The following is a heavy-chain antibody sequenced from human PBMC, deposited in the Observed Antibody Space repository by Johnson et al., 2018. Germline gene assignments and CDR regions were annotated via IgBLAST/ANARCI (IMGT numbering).Heavy chain of an antibody. CDR2: IWYDGSRK. Sequence: QVQLVQSGGGVVQAGRSLRLSCAASGFTFSRFGMHWVRQAPGTGLEWVAGIWYDGSRKYYVDSVRGRFTFSRCNSKNTVKLQMNSLRAEDTGVYYCTRDSAGAFDIWGQGTMVTVSS. CDR1: GFTFSRFG. V-gene: IGHV3-33*01. J-gene: IGHJ3*02. CDR3: TRDSAGAFDI. D-gene: IGHD6-13*01.